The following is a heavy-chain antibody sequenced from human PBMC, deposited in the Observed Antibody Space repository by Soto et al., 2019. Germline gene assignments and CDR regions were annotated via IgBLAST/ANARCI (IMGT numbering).Heavy chain of an antibody. V-gene: IGHV4-59*01. CDR3: ARRWGTSFDF. J-gene: IGHJ4*02. Sequence: QVQLQESGPGLVKPSETLSLTCTVSGGSISSYYWSWIRQPPGKGLEWIGYIYYSGSTNYNPSLKIRVTIAVDTSKNQFSLKVSSVTAADTAVYYCARRWGTSFDFWGQGTLVTVSS. CDR1: GGSISSYY. CDR2: IYYSGST. D-gene: IGHD7-27*01.